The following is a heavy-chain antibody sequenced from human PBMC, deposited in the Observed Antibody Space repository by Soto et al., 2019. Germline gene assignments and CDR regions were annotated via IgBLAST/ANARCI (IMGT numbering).Heavy chain of an antibody. Sequence: QLQLLEAGTGLVKPSETLSLTCTVSGGSITTRNYYWCWIRQPPWKELEWIGHVYYVGSPYYNPSLRSRVTKSVDTSTNQYSLKLTVVTAADTAGYYCARHTATNVYDYYYGMDVWGQGTTVTVSS. CDR2: VYYVGSP. CDR3: ARHTATNVYDYYYGMDV. J-gene: IGHJ6*01. CDR1: GGSITTRNYY. D-gene: IGHD4-17*01. V-gene: IGHV4-39*01.